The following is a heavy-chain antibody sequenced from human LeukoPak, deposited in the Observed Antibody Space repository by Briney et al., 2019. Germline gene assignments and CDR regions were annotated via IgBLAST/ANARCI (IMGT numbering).Heavy chain of an antibody. J-gene: IGHJ5*02. V-gene: IGHV4-59*01. CDR1: GGSISSYY. Sequence: SETLSLTCTVSGGSISSYYWSWVRQPPGKGLEWIGYIFYSGSTNYNPSLKSRVTISVDTSKNQFSLKLSSVTPADTAVYYCARGGYYGSGNDFRFDPWGQGTLVTVSS. D-gene: IGHD3-10*01. CDR3: ARGGYYGSGNDFRFDP. CDR2: IFYSGST.